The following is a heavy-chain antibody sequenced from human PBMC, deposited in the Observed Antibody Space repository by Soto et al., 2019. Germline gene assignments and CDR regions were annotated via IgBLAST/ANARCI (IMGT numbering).Heavy chain of an antibody. J-gene: IGHJ1*01. Sequence: QITLKESGPTLVKPTQTPTLTCTFSGFSLSTSPVGVGWIRQPPGKALEWLALIYWDDDKRYSPSLKSRLTITKDTSKNQVVLTMTNMDPVDTATYYCAHRHGYGELRLWGQGTLVTVSS. CDR1: GFSLSTSPVG. CDR3: AHRHGYGELRL. CDR2: IYWDDDK. V-gene: IGHV2-5*02. D-gene: IGHD4-17*01.